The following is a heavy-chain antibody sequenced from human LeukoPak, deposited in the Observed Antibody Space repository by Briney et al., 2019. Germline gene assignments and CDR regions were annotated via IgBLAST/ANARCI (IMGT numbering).Heavy chain of an antibody. Sequence: ESLKISCKASGYSFTSYWIAWVRQMTGKGLELMGIIYPFDSDSRYSPSFQGQVTFSADKSINTVYLQWSSLEASDTAIYYCARYRGGYCSGETCYSPGDSWGQGTLVTVSS. CDR2: IYPFDSDS. J-gene: IGHJ4*02. CDR1: GYSFTSYW. CDR3: ARYRGGYCSGETCYSPGDS. V-gene: IGHV5-51*01. D-gene: IGHD2-15*01.